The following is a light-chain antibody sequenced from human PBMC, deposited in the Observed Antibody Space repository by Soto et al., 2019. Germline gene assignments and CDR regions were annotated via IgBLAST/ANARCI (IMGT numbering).Light chain of an antibody. Sequence: EIVMTQSPATLSVSPGERATLSCRASQSVRSNLAWYQQKPGQAPRLLIDCASTRATGIPARFSGSGSGTEFTLTISSLQSEDSALYYCQQYNNWPPLTVGGGTKVEIK. V-gene: IGKV3-15*01. CDR3: QQYNNWPPLT. CDR1: QSVRSN. CDR2: CAS. J-gene: IGKJ4*01.